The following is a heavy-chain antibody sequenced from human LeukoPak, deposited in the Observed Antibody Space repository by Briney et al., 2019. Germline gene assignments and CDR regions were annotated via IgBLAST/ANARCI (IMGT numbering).Heavy chain of an antibody. CDR2: IWFDGSNK. D-gene: IGHD4-17*01. CDR3: ARGGDYPFDY. Sequence: GRSLRLSCAASGFSFSSYGMHWLRQAPGKGLEWVAVIWFDGSNKYYADSVKGRFTISRDNSKNTLYLQMNSLRAEDTALYYCARGGDYPFDYWGQGTLVTVPS. CDR1: GFSFSSYG. J-gene: IGHJ4*02. V-gene: IGHV3-33*01.